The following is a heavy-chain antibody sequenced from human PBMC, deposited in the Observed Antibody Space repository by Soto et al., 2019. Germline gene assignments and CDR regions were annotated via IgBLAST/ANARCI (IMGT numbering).Heavy chain of an antibody. CDR3: ARHNRVVAATEDI. CDR1: GGSISNSSYY. D-gene: IGHD2-15*01. V-gene: IGHV4-39*01. J-gene: IGHJ3*02. CDR2: IYYSGST. Sequence: PSETLSLTCTVSGGSISNSSYYWGWIRQPPGKGLEWIGSIYYSGSTYYNPSLKSRVTISVDTSKNQFSLKLSSVTAADTAVYYCARHNRVVAATEDIWGQGTMVTVSS.